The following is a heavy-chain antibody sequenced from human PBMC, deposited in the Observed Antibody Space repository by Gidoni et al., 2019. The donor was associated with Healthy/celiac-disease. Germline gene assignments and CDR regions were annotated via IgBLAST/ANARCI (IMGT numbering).Heavy chain of an antibody. Sequence: AVYGGSFSGYYWSWIRQPPGKWLEWIGEINHSGSTNYNPSLKSRVTISVDTSKNQFSLKLSSVTAADTAVYYCARGRVSSWLRYYYYGMDVWGQGTTVTVSS. V-gene: IGHV4-34*01. J-gene: IGHJ6*02. CDR1: GGSFSGYY. D-gene: IGHD6-6*01. CDR2: INHSGST. CDR3: ARGRVSSWLRYYYYGMDV.